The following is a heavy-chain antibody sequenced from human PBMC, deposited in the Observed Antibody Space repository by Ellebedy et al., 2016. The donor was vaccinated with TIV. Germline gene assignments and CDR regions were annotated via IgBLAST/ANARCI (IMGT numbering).Heavy chain of an antibody. V-gene: IGHV3-33*06. D-gene: IGHD3-10*01. CDR2: IWYDGSNK. J-gene: IGHJ6*02. CDR1: GFTFSSYG. Sequence: GESLKISXAASGFTFSSYGMHWVRQAPGKGLEWVAVIWYDGSNKYYADSVKGRFTISRDNSKNTLCLQMNSLRAEDTAVYYCAKTGHGSGSYYHYYYYGMDVWGQGTTVTVSS. CDR3: AKTGHGSGSYYHYYYYGMDV.